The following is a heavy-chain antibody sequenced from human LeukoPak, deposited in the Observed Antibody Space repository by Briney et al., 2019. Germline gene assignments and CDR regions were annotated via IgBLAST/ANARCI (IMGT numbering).Heavy chain of an antibody. D-gene: IGHD3-22*01. V-gene: IGHV1-2*02. CDR2: INPNSGGT. J-gene: IGHJ4*02. CDR3: ARDPGGSSGYYDGY. CDR1: GYTFTGYY. Sequence: GASVKVSCKASGYTFTGYYMHWVRQAPGQGLEWMGWINPNSGGTNYAQKFQSRVTMTRDTSISTAYMELSRLRSDDTAVYYCARDPGGSSGYYDGYWGQGTLVTVSS.